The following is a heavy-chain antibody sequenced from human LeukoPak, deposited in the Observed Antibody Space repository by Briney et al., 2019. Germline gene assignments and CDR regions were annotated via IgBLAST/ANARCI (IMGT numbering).Heavy chain of an antibody. CDR3: ARGGSDYGGNLYYFDY. CDR1: GFTFSSYD. V-gene: IGHV3-13*04. D-gene: IGHD4-23*01. Sequence: GGSLRLSCAASGFTFSSYDMHWVRQATGKGLELVSAIGTAGDTYYPGSVKGRFTISRENAKNSLYLQMNSLRAGDTAVYYCARGGSDYGGNLYYFDYWGQGTLVTVSS. CDR2: IGTAGDT. J-gene: IGHJ4*02.